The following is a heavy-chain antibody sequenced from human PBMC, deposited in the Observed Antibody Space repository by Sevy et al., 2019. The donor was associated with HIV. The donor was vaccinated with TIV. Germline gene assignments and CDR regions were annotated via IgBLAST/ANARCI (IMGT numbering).Heavy chain of an antibody. CDR3: ARKVGYYYYYGMDV. V-gene: IGHV3-48*03. CDR2: IYASGSPI. Sequence: GGSLRLSCEGSGFTFRSYEMNWVRRAPGKGLEWISCIYASGSPIDYSDSVRGRFTISRDDVKNSLYLQMDDLRVDDTATYYCARKVGYYYYYGMDVWGQGTTVTVSS. CDR1: GFTFRSYE. J-gene: IGHJ6*02.